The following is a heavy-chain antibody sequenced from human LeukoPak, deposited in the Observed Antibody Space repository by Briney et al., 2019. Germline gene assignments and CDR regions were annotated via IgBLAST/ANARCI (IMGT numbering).Heavy chain of an antibody. J-gene: IGHJ4*02. V-gene: IGHV1-8*01. CDR1: GYTFTSYD. CDR2: MNPNSGNT. D-gene: IGHD4-17*01. CDR3: ARGLGRLRRPGGDY. Sequence: GASVKVSCKASGYTFTSYDINWVRQATGRGLEWMGWMNPNSGNTGYAQKFQGRVTMTRNTSISTAYMELSSLRSEDTAVYYCARGLGRLRRPGGDYWGQGTLSPSPQ.